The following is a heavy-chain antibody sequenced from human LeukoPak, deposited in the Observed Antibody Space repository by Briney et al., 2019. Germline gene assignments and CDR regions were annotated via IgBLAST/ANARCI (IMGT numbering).Heavy chain of an antibody. D-gene: IGHD5-24*01. Sequence: GGSLRLSCAASGSTFDDYAMHWVRQAPGKGLEWVSGISWNSGSIGYADSVKGRFTISRDNPKNLLFLQINSLRVEDTAVYYCARETPRRGETRDGYRWGQGTVVTVSS. CDR3: ARETPRRGETRDGYR. J-gene: IGHJ4*02. CDR2: ISWNSGSI. CDR1: GSTFDDYA. V-gene: IGHV3-9*01.